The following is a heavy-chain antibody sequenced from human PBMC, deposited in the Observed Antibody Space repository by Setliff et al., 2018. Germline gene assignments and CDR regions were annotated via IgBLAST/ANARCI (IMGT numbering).Heavy chain of an antibody. D-gene: IGHD3-10*01. CDR3: ARHLLVQGTYHFDY. Sequence: SETLSLTCSVSGGSISNYYWSWIRQSPGKGLEWVGYIYNGGSTDYNPSVKSRVTISLDTSKNQVSLRLTSVTAADTAVYFCARHLLVQGTYHFDYWGQGSPVTVSS. CDR2: IYNGGST. J-gene: IGHJ4*02. CDR1: GGSISNYY. V-gene: IGHV4-59*01.